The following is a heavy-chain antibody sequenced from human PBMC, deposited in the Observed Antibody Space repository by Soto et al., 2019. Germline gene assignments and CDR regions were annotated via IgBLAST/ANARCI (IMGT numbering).Heavy chain of an antibody. V-gene: IGHV3-30*04. CDR3: AAFGAPATDFDN. CDR2: ISYEGSNK. D-gene: IGHD2-15*01. Sequence: QVHLVESGGGVIQPGRSLRLSCTTSGFTFENYAMHWVRHAPGKGPEGVAVISYEGSNKYYADSVKGRFTASRDNYKNTVYLQMNGLRPEDTAVYYCAAFGAPATDFDNWGQGTLVTVSS. J-gene: IGHJ4*02. CDR1: GFTFENYA.